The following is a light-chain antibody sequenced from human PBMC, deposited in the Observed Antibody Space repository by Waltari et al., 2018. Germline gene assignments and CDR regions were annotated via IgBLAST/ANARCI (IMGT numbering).Light chain of an antibody. Sequence: QSALTQPASVSGSPGQSITVSCTGTSRYVGSYNLVSWYQQHPGKAPKLMIYEGSKRPSGVSNRFSGSKSGNTASLTISGLQAEDEADYYCCSYAGSSTLLFGGGTKVTVL. V-gene: IGLV2-23*01. J-gene: IGLJ2*01. CDR1: SRYVGSYNL. CDR3: CSYAGSSTLL. CDR2: EGS.